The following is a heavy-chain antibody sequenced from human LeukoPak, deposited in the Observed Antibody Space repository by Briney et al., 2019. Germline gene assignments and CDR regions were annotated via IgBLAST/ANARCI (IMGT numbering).Heavy chain of an antibody. CDR1: GGSFSGYY. CDR3: ARGVWFGELSGFYFDY. CDR2: INHSGST. J-gene: IGHJ4*02. V-gene: IGHV4-34*01. D-gene: IGHD3-10*01. Sequence: SETLSLTCAVYGGSFSGYYWSWIRQPPGKGLEWIGEINHSGSTNYNPSLKSRVTISVDTSKNKFSLKLSSVTAADTAVYYCARGVWFGELSGFYFDYWGQGTLVTVSS.